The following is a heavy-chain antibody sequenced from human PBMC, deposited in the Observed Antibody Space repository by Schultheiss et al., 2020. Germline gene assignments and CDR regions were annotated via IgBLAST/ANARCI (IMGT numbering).Heavy chain of an antibody. J-gene: IGHJ4*02. CDR2: MNPNSGNT. V-gene: IGHV1-8*01. CDR1: GYTFTSYD. D-gene: IGHD1-26*01. CDR3: ARVGSGSYTLHGIYYFDY. Sequence: ASVKVSCKASGYTFTSYDINWVRQATGQGLEWMGWMNPNSGNTGYAQKFQGRVTMTRDTSTSTVYMELSSLRSEDTAVYYCARVGSGSYTLHGIYYFDYWGQGTLVNVSS.